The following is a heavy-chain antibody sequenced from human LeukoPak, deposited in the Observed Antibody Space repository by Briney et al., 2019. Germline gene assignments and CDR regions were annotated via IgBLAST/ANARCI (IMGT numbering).Heavy chain of an antibody. D-gene: IGHD3-22*01. V-gene: IGHV4-59*01. CDR1: GGSISSYY. CDR3: ARVRRYYDSSGYPSRLFDY. J-gene: IGHJ4*02. Sequence: SETLSLTCTVSGGSISSYYWSWIRQSPGKGLEWIGYIYDSVNTNYNPSLESRVTISVDTSKKQFSLKLTSVTAANTAVYYCARVRRYYDSSGYPSRLFDYWGQGTLVTVSS. CDR2: IYDSVNT.